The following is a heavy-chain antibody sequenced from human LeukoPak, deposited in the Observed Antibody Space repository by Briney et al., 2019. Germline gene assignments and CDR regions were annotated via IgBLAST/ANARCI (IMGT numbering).Heavy chain of an antibody. CDR3: ARDSSTLGMDV. J-gene: IGHJ6*02. CDR2: ISYDGSNK. CDR1: GFTFSSYA. Sequence: PGRSLRLSCAASGFTFSSYAMHWVRQAPGKGLEWVAVISYDGSNKYYADSVKGRFTISRDNSKNTLYLQMNSLRAEDTAVYYCARDSSTLGMDVWGQGTTVTVSS. V-gene: IGHV3-30-3*01.